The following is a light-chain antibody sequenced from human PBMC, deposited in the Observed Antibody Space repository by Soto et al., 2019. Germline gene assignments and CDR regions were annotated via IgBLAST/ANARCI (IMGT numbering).Light chain of an antibody. CDR3: QQYNNWPLT. Sequence: ETVLTQSPATLSVSPGERATLSCRASQSVSSNLAWYLQKPGQAPRLLIYGPSTRATGIPARFSGSGSGTEFTLTIDSLQSEDFAVYYCQQYNNWPLTFGPGTKVDIK. CDR1: QSVSSN. J-gene: IGKJ3*01. V-gene: IGKV3-15*01. CDR2: GPS.